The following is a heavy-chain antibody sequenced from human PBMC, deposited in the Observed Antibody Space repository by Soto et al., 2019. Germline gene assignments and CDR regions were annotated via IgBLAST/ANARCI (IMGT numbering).Heavy chain of an antibody. CDR2: VSRSGDET. CDR1: GFTFTTYA. J-gene: IGHJ4*02. V-gene: IGHV3-21*01. D-gene: IGHD4-4*01. Sequence: GGSLRLSCVASGFTFTTYAMSWVRQAPDKGLEWVSSVSRSGDETYYVDSVKGRFTISRDNAKNSLYLQMNSLRAEDTAVYYCARPPHYSNYLFDYWGQGTLVTVSS. CDR3: ARPPHYSNYLFDY.